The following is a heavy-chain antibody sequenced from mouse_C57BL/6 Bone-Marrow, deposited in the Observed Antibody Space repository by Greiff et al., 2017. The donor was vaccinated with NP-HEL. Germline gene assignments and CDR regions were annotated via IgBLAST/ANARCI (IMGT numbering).Heavy chain of an antibody. CDR1: GYTFTSYW. J-gene: IGHJ1*03. V-gene: IGHV1-55*01. CDR3: ARPGGSSYYWYFDV. CDR2: IYPGSGST. D-gene: IGHD1-1*01. Sequence: VQLQQPGAELVKPGASVKMSCKASGYTFTSYWITWVKQRPGQGLEWIGDIYPGSGSTNYNEKFKSKATLTVDTSSSTAYMQLSGLTSEDSAVYYCARPGGSSYYWYFDVWGTGTTVTVSS.